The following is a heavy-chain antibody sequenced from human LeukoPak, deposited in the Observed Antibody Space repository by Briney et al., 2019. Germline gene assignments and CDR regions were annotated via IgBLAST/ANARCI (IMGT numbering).Heavy chain of an antibody. Sequence: GGSLRLSCAASGFTFSSYWMHWVRHAPGKGLVCVSRINSEGSSTSYADSVKGRFTISRDNAKNTLYLQMNSLRAEDTAVYYCARAPYYYDSSGSYYYYGMDVWGQGTTVTVSS. J-gene: IGHJ6*02. CDR3: ARAPYYYDSSGSYYYYGMDV. CDR2: INSEGSST. CDR1: GFTFSSYW. V-gene: IGHV3-74*01. D-gene: IGHD3-22*01.